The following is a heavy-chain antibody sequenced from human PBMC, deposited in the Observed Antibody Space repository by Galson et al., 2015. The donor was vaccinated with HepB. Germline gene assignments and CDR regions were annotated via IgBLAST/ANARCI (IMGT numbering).Heavy chain of an antibody. CDR1: GFTFSDYY. CDR3: ARGPGTTVVTQYYYYYGMDV. CDR2: ISSSGSTI. D-gene: IGHD4-23*01. V-gene: IGHV3-11*01. Sequence: SLRLSCAASGFTFSDYYMSWIRQAPGKGLEWVSYISSSGSTIYYADSVKGRFTISRDNAKNSLYLQMNSLRAEDTAVYYCARGPGTTVVTQYYYYYGMDVWGQGTTVTVSS. J-gene: IGHJ6*02.